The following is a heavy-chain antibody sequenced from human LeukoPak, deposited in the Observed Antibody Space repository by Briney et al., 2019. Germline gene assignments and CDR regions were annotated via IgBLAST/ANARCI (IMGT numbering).Heavy chain of an antibody. J-gene: IGHJ4*02. CDR2: IHHSGST. Sequence: SQTLSLTCAVSGGSISSGGYSWSWIRQPPGKGLEWIGYIHHSGSTYYNPSLKSRVTISVDRSKNQFSLKLSSVTAADTAVYYCARSLRFGGSGHFDYWGQGTLVTVSS. V-gene: IGHV4-30-2*01. CDR1: GGSISSGGYS. D-gene: IGHD2-15*01. CDR3: ARSLRFGGSGHFDY.